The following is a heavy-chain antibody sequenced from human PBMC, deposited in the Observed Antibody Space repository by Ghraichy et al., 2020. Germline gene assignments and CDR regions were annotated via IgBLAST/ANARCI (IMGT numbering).Heavy chain of an antibody. CDR2: IGASGGST. CDR3: PKDRCSGGSCRPLDS. D-gene: IGHD2-15*01. V-gene: IGHV3-23*01. J-gene: IGHJ4*02. Sequence: GGSLRLSCAASGFTFSSYAMSWVRQAPGKGLEWVSTIGASGGSTYYADSVEGRFTISRDNSKNTLHLHMNSLRAEDTAVYYCPKDRCSGGSCRPLDSWGQGTLVTVSS. CDR1: GFTFSSYA.